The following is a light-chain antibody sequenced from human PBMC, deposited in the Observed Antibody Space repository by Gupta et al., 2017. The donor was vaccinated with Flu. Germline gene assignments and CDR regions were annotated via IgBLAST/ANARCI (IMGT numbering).Light chain of an antibody. CDR2: DDS. V-gene: IGLV3-21*02. J-gene: IGLJ2*01. CDR1: KSGSKS. Sequence: GQTAKITGGGNKSGSKSVHWYQQKPGQAPVLVVYDDSCRPSGIPERFSGSNSGNTATLTITRVEAGDEADYYCQVWDSSSDHVVFGGGTKLTVL. CDR3: QVWDSSSDHVV.